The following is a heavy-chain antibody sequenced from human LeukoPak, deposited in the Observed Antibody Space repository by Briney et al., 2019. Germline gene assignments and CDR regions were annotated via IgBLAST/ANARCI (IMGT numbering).Heavy chain of an antibody. D-gene: IGHD4-17*01. CDR2: IYYSGST. CDR3: ARERFYVDGDYVAPYYFDY. V-gene: IGHV4-30-4*01. CDR1: GGSIRSYY. J-gene: IGHJ4*02. Sequence: SETLSLTCTVSGGSIRSYYWSWIRQPPGKGLEWIGYIYYSGSTYYNPSLKSRVTISVDTSKNQFSLKLSSVTAADTAVYYCARERFYVDGDYVAPYYFDYWGQGTLVTVSS.